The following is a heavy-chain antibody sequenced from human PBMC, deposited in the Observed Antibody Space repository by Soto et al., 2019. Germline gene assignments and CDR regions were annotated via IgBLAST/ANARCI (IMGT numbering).Heavy chain of an antibody. CDR3: ARDPAGTTSWFDP. D-gene: IGHD1-1*01. Sequence: QVQLVQSGAEVKKPGSSVKVSCKASGGTFSSYTISWVRQAPGQGLEWMGRIIPMLGIANYAQKFQGRVTITADKSTSTAYMELSSLRSEDTAVYYCARDPAGTTSWFDPWGQGTLVTVSS. J-gene: IGHJ5*02. CDR1: GGTFSSYT. CDR2: IIPMLGIA. V-gene: IGHV1-69*08.